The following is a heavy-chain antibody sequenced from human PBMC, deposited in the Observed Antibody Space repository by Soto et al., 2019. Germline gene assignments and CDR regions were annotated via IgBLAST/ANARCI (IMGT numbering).Heavy chain of an antibody. CDR3: ARHTMETVTTFDC. V-gene: IGHV4-39*01. Sequence: QLQLQESGPGLVKPSETLSLTCTVSGGSISGLTYNWGWIRQPPGQGLQWIGSIYYSGSPYYNPSLKGRVTLSVDTSKNQFSLRLTSVTAADTALYYCARHTMETVTTFDCWGQGALVTVSS. CDR1: GGSISGLTYN. J-gene: IGHJ4*02. CDR2: IYYSGSP. D-gene: IGHD4-17*01.